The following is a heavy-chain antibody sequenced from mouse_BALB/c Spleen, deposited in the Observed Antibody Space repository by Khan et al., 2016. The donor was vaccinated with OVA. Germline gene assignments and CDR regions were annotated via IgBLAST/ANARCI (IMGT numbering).Heavy chain of an antibody. V-gene: IGHV5-17*02. Sequence: EVELVESGGGLVQPGGSRKLSCAASGFTFSGFGMHWVRQAPEKGLEWVAYISSGSSTIYYEDTVKGRFTISRDNHKNTLFLQMASLRSEDTAMYYCARPVYYYFDYWGQGTTLTVSS. CDR3: ARPVYYYFDY. D-gene: IGHD1-1*01. J-gene: IGHJ2*01. CDR1: GFTFSGFG. CDR2: ISSGSSTI.